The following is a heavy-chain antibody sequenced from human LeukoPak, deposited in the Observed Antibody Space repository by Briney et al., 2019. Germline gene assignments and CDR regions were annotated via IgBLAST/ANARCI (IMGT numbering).Heavy chain of an antibody. D-gene: IGHD3-10*01. CDR2: NIPPFGTP. V-gene: IGHV1-69*13. CDR3: ARDLMMSDGSGQGQWSD. CDR1: GGMFSTTA. J-gene: IGHJ4*02. Sequence: GSSVKVSCKASGGMFSTTAINWVRQAPGQGLEWMGGNIPPFGTPDYAQKFQGRVTITADESTSTVYMELSSLRSEDTAVYYCARDLMMSDGSGQGQWSDWGQGTLVTVSS.